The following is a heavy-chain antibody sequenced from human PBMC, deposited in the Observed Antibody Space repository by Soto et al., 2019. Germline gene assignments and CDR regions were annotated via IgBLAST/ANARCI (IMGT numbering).Heavy chain of an antibody. D-gene: IGHD6-13*01. Sequence: GGSLRLSCAASGFTFCSFDLSWVRQAPGKGLEWVSYISSSGTIYYADSVKGRFTISRDNAKNSLFLQMNSLRAEDTAVYYCARDGAGGYFDSWGQGTLVTVSS. CDR3: ARDGAGGYFDS. CDR1: GFTFCSFD. J-gene: IGHJ4*02. V-gene: IGHV3-48*01. CDR2: ISSSGTI.